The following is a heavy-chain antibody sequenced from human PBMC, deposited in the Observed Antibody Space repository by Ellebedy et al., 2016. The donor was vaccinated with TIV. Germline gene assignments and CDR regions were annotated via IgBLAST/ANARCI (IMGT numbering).Heavy chain of an antibody. CDR1: GDSISSGNW. D-gene: IGHD4-11*01. CDR3: ARDYSDNPRVLDY. V-gene: IGHV4-4*02. J-gene: IGHJ4*02. Sequence: MPSETLSLTFAVSGDSISSGNWWNWVRQPPGKGLEWIGEIHHSVSTNYNPSLKSRVTISVDTSKNQFSLKLTSVTAADTAVYYCARDYSDNPRVLDYWGQGTLVTVSS. CDR2: IHHSVST.